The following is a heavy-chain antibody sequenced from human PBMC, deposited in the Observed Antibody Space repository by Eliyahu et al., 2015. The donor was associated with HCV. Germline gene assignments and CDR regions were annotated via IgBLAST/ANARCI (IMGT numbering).Heavy chain of an antibody. CDR3: ASGGGGIAVTGTGGWFDP. CDR2: IHYSGST. Sequence: QVQLQESGPGLVKPSETLSLTXXVXGCSIPTYYXXWXRQPPGKGLEWIGXIHYSGSTNYNPSLKSRVTISLDTSKNQFSLNLTSVTAADTAMYYCASGGGGIAVTGTGGWFDPWGQGTLVTVSS. V-gene: IGHV4-59*01. CDR1: GCSIPTYY. D-gene: IGHD6-19*01. J-gene: IGHJ5*02.